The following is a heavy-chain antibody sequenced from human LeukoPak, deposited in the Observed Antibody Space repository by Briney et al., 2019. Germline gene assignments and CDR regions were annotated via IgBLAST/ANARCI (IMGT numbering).Heavy chain of an antibody. CDR1: GFTFSSYA. Sequence: GGSLRLSCAASGFTFSSYAMSWVRQAPGKGLEWVSAISGSGDRTYHADSVKGRFTISRDNSKNTLYLHMNSLRAEDTAVYYCAKGYYGSGSYGWFDPWGQGTLVTVSS. CDR2: ISGSGDRT. V-gene: IGHV3-23*01. J-gene: IGHJ5*02. CDR3: AKGYYGSGSYGWFDP. D-gene: IGHD3-10*01.